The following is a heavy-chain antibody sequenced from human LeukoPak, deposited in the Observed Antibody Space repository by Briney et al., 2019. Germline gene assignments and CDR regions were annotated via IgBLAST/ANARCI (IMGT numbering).Heavy chain of an antibody. CDR2: VDPEDGET. CDR1: GYTFTDYY. Sequence: ASVKISCKVSGYTFTDYYMHWVQQAPGKGLEWMGLVDPEDGETTYAEKFQGRVTITADTSTDTAYMELSSLRSEDTAVYYCATNGGGVCSSTSCFLDPWGQGTLVTVSS. V-gene: IGHV1-69-2*01. CDR3: ATNGGGVCSSTSCFLDP. D-gene: IGHD2-2*01. J-gene: IGHJ5*02.